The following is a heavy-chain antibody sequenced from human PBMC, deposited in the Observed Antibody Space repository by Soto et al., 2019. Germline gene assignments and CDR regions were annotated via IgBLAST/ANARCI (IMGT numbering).Heavy chain of an antibody. D-gene: IGHD6-19*01. J-gene: IGHJ4*02. Sequence: PSETLSLTCAVSGGSISSGGYSWSWIRQPPGKGLEWIGYISHSGSTYYSPSLKSRVTISVDRSKNQFSLKLSSVTAADTAVYYCARGGLLPDYWGQGTLVTVLL. CDR3: ARGGLLPDY. V-gene: IGHV4-30-2*01. CDR2: ISHSGST. CDR1: GGSISSGGYS.